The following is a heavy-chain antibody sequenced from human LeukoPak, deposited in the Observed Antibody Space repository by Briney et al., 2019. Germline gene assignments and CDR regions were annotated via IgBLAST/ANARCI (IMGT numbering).Heavy chain of an antibody. CDR1: GGSFSGYY. D-gene: IGHD5-18*01. CDR3: ARIGYSYGSIDY. Sequence: ETLSLTCAVYGGSFSGYYWSWIRQPPGKGLEWIGEINHSGSTNYNPSLKSRVTISVDTSKKQFSLKLSSVTAADTAVYYCARIGYSYGSIDYWGQGTLVTVSS. CDR2: INHSGST. J-gene: IGHJ4*02. V-gene: IGHV4-34*01.